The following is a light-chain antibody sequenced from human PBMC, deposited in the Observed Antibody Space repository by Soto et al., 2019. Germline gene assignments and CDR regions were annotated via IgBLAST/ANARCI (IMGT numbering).Light chain of an antibody. Sequence: DIVMTQSPDSLAVSLGERATINCRSSQSVLYSSSNKNYLAWYQQKPGQHPKLLIYWASTRESGVPDRFSGSGSGTDLTLTISSLQAEDVAVYYCHQYCSSPWTFGQGTKVEIK. CDR2: WAS. CDR3: HQYCSSPWT. J-gene: IGKJ1*01. V-gene: IGKV4-1*01. CDR1: QSVLYSSSNKNY.